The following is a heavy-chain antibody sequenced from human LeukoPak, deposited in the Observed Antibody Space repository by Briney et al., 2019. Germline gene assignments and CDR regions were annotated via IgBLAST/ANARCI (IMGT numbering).Heavy chain of an antibody. V-gene: IGHV4-4*07. CDR3: ARHPFQYPFDH. CDR2: IYATGST. CDR1: GGSISSYY. J-gene: IGHJ5*02. Sequence: SETLSLTCTVSGGSISSYYWSWIRQPAGEGLEWIGRIYATGSTNYNPSLKSRVTVSVDTSKNQFSLKLSSVTAADTAVYYCARHPFQYPFDHWGQGTVVSVSS. D-gene: IGHD2/OR15-2a*01.